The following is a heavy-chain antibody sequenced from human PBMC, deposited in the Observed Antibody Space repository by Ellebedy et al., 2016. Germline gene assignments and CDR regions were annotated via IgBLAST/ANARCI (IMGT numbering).Heavy chain of an antibody. CDR3: ARGKDCGGDCYDAFDI. CDR2: INHSGST. Sequence: SETLSLXXAVYGGSFSGYYWSWIRQPPGKGLEWIGEINHSGSTNYNPSLKSRVTISVDTSKNQFSLKLSSVTAADTAVYYCARGKDCGGDCYDAFDIWGQGTMVTVSS. V-gene: IGHV4-34*01. D-gene: IGHD2-21*01. CDR1: GGSFSGYY. J-gene: IGHJ3*02.